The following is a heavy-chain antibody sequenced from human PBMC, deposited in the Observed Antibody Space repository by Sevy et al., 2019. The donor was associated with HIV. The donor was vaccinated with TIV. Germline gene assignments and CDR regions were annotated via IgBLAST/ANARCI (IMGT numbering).Heavy chain of an antibody. Sequence: GGSLRLSCAASGFIFSSYWMSWVRQAPGKGLEWVANMNQDGSEKHYVHSVKGRFSISRDNAKKSLYLQMNNLRPEDTAVYFCARGGCSTTRCYQVGDWFDPWGQGSLVTVSS. J-gene: IGHJ5*02. V-gene: IGHV3-7*04. D-gene: IGHD2-2*01. CDR3: ARGGCSTTRCYQVGDWFDP. CDR1: GFIFSSYW. CDR2: MNQDGSEK.